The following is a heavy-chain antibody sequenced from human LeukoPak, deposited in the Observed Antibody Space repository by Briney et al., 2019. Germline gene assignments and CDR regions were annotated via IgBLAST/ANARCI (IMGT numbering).Heavy chain of an antibody. D-gene: IGHD1-26*01. CDR3: ARDLGGSYWEDYFDY. V-gene: IGHV4-61*02. J-gene: IGHJ4*02. Sequence: PSETLSLTCTVSGGSISSGSYYWSWIRQPAGKGLEWIGRIYTSGSTNYNPSLKSRVTISVDTSKNQFSLKLSSVTAADTAVYYCARDLGGSYWEDYFDYWGQGTQVTVSS. CDR1: GGSISSGSYY. CDR2: IYTSGST.